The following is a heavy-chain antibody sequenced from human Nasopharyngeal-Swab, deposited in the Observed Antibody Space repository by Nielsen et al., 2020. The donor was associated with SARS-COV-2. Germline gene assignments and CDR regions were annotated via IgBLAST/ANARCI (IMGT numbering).Heavy chain of an antibody. D-gene: IGHD6-19*01. CDR1: GYTFTGYY. J-gene: IGHJ6*02. V-gene: IGHV1-2*06. CDR2: INPNSGGT. Sequence: ASVKVSCKASGYTFTGYYMLWVRQAPAQGLEWMGRINPNSGGTNYAQKFQGRVTMTRDTSISTAYMELSRLGSDDTAVYYCARDPTSVAGTGDYYYGMDVWGQGTTVTVSS. CDR3: ARDPTSVAGTGDYYYGMDV.